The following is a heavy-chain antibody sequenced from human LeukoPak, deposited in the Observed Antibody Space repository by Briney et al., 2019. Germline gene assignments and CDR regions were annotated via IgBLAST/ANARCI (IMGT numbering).Heavy chain of an antibody. CDR2: ISAYNGNT. CDR3: ARDKAISSDWSYYYYYYGMDV. V-gene: IGHV1-18*01. CDR1: GYTFTSYG. J-gene: IGHJ6*02. Sequence: AASVKVSCKASGYTFTSYGISWVRQAPGQGLEWMGWISAYNGNTNYAQKLQGRVTMTTDTSTSTAYMELRSLRSDDTAVYYCARDKAISSDWSYYYYYYGMDVWGQGTTVTVSS. D-gene: IGHD6-19*01.